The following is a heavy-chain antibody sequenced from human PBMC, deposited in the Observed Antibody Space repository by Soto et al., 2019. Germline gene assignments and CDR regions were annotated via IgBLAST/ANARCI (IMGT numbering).Heavy chain of an antibody. CDR2: FSNSGRT. J-gene: IGHJ4*02. D-gene: IGHD6-25*01. V-gene: IGHV4-30-4*01. CDR1: GGSISSGVYY. CDR3: ARESGAELYYFDY. Sequence: SETLSLTCTVSGGSISSGVYYWAWIRQPPGKGLEWIGYFSNSGRTYYSPSLKSRVTISVDTSKNQFSLELTSVTAADTAVYYCARESGAELYYFDYWGLGTLVTVYS.